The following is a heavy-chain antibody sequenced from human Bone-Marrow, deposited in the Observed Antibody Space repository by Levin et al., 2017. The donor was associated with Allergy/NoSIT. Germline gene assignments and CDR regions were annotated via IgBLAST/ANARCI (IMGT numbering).Heavy chain of an antibody. Sequence: GESLKISCAASGFTFNSYALSWVRQAPGKGLEWVSAISGSGSSTYYADSVKGRFTISRDNSKTTLYLQMNSLRAEDTAVYYCSKGAGWVAGAVALIWGQGTLVTVSS. V-gene: IGHV3-23*01. CDR1: GFTFNSYA. CDR2: ISGSGSST. D-gene: IGHD6-19*01. J-gene: IGHJ4*02. CDR3: SKGAGWVAGAVALI.